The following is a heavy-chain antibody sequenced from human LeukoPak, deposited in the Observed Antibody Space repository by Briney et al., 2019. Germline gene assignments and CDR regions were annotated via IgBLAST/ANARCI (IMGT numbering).Heavy chain of an antibody. Sequence: GGSLRLSCAPSGFTASSNYISCVRQAPEKGLEWVSLISSVGSTYYADSLKGRFTISRDNSKNTLYLQMNSLRAEDTAVYYCARDEYSSNWYVHHWGQGTLVTVS. D-gene: IGHD6-19*01. J-gene: IGHJ1*01. CDR1: GFTASSNY. CDR3: ARDEYSSNWYVHH. V-gene: IGHV3-53*01. CDR2: ISSVGST.